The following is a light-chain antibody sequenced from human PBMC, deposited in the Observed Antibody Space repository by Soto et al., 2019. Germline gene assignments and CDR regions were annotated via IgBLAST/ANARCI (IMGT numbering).Light chain of an antibody. CDR1: QSVFSNSKNRNH. V-gene: IGKV4-1*01. CDR3: QQSQSSPRT. Sequence: DIVLSHSPESLAVSPGETATINCKSNQSVFSNSKNRNHLGWYQQKPGQSPRLLMYLVSNRASGIPARFSGSGSGTDFTLTISRVEAEDVAVYYCQQSQSSPRTFGQGTRLDIK. J-gene: IGKJ1*01. CDR2: LVS.